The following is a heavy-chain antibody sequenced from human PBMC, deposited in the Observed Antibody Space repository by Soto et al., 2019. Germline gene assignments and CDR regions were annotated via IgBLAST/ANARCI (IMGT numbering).Heavy chain of an antibody. CDR3: ARVAVAGRYAFDI. CDR2: INPSGGST. CDR1: GYTFTSYY. Sequence: GASVKVSCKASGYTFTSYYMHWVRQALGQGLEWMGIINPSGGSTSYAQKFQGRVTMTRDTSTSTVYMELSSLRSEDTAVYYCARVAVAGRYAFDIWGQGTMVTVSS. V-gene: IGHV1-46*03. D-gene: IGHD6-19*01. J-gene: IGHJ3*02.